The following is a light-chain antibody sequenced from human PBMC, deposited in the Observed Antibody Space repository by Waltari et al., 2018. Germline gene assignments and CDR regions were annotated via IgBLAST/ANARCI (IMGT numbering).Light chain of an antibody. CDR1: SAHSHFA. Sequence: QVSLTQSPSASASLGASVKLTCTLNSAHSHFAIAWHQRQPEKGTRFLMTLNSDGSYITGDGFPDRISGSSSGAWRYRIISSLQFGDEADYYCQTWGTGIFWTFGGGTKLTVL. V-gene: IGLV4-69*02. J-gene: IGLJ2*01. CDR2: LNSDGSY. CDR3: QTWGTGIFWT.